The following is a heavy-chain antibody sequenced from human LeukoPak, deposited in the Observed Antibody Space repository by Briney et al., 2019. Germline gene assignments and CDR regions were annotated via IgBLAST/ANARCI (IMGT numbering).Heavy chain of an antibody. CDR2: ISSSGSTI. J-gene: IGHJ5*02. CDR1: GFTFSSYE. D-gene: IGHD3-22*01. V-gene: IGHV3-48*03. Sequence: GGSLRLSCAASGFTFSSYEMNWVRQAPGKGLEWVSYISSSGSTIYYADSVKGRFTISRDNAKNSLYLQMNSLRAEDTAVYYCARDVSVVVSPLNWFDPWGQGTLVTVSS. CDR3: ARDVSVVVSPLNWFDP.